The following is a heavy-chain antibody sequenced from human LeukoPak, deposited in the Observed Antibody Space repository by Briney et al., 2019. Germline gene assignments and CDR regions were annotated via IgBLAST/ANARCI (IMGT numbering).Heavy chain of an antibody. J-gene: IGHJ4*02. D-gene: IGHD5-24*01. CDR1: GFTFSSYS. CDR2: IKSKTDGGTT. V-gene: IGHV3-15*07. CDR3: TTEHRRPGSNGYNC. Sequence: PGGSLRLSCAASGFTFSSYSMNWVRQAPGKGLEWVGRIKSKTDGGTTDYAAPVKGRFTISRDDSKNTLYLQMNSLKTEDTAVYYCTTEHRRPGSNGYNCWGQGTLVTVSS.